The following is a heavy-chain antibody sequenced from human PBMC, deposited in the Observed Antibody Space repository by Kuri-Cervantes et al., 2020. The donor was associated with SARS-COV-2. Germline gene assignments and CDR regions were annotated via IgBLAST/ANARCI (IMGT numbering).Heavy chain of an antibody. CDR2: IYYSGST. Sequence: ESLKISCAASGFTFSSYAMSWVRQAPGKGLEWVGYIYYSGSTNYNPSLKSRVTISVDTSKNQFSLKLSSVTAADTAVYYCARAMIVVVPAAMQSTYSSSYYYYYGMDVWGQGTTVTVSS. V-gene: IGHV4-59*12. J-gene: IGHJ6*02. CDR1: GFTFSSYA. CDR3: ARAMIVVVPAAMQSTYSSSYYYYYGMDV. D-gene: IGHD2-2*01.